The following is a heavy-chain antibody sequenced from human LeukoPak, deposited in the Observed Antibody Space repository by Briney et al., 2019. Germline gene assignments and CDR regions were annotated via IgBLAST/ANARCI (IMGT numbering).Heavy chain of an antibody. CDR2: VHHGGAT. V-gene: IGHV4-38-2*01. D-gene: IGHD6-19*01. CDR1: GFTFSNAW. CDR3: ASLQSSGWPPRGGDS. Sequence: GSLRLSCAASGFTFSNAWMSWVRQAPGKGLEWVGSVHHGGATHYNPSLESRVTVSEDTSKSQISLKLSSVTAADTGVYYCASLQSSGWPPRGGDSWGQGTLVTVSS. J-gene: IGHJ4*02.